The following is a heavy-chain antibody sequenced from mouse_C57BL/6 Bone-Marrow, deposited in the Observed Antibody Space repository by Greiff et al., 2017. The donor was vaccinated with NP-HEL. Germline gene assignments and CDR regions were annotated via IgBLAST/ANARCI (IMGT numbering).Heavy chain of an antibody. D-gene: IGHD1-1*01. CDR1: GFTFSSYS. Sequence: EVKLVESGGGFVKPGGSLKLSCAASGFTFSSYSMSWVRQTPEKRLEWVATISGGGGNTYYPDSVKGRFTISRDNAKNTLYLQMSSLRSEDTALYYCARHIAYYYGSSFPYYFDYWGQGTTLTVSS. J-gene: IGHJ2*01. CDR2: ISGGGGNT. CDR3: ARHIAYYYGSSFPYYFDY. V-gene: IGHV5-9*01.